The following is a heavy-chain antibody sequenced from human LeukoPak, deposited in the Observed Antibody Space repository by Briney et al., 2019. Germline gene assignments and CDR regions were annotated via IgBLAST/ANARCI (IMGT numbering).Heavy chain of an antibody. CDR2: IYHSGST. D-gene: IGHD6-6*01. V-gene: IGHV4-38-2*02. Sequence: SETLSLTCTVSGYSISSGYYWGWIRQPPGKGLEWIGSIYHSGSTYYNPSLKSRVTISVDTSKNQFSLKLSSVTAADTAVYYCARAYSSSYPFFYYYYYMDVWGKGTTVTVSS. CDR3: ARAYSSSYPFFYYYYYMDV. J-gene: IGHJ6*03. CDR1: GYSISSGYY.